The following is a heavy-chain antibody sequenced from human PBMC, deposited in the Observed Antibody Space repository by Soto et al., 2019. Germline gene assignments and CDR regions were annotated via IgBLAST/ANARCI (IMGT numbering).Heavy chain of an antibody. CDR2: ISYDGSNK. CDR1: GFTCSSYG. D-gene: IGHD1-26*01. J-gene: IGHJ4*02. Sequence: QVHLVEAGGGVVQPGRSLRLSCAASGFTCSSYGMHWVRQAPGKGLEWVAVISYDGSNKYYADSVKGRFTIYRDNSKNTLYLHKNSRRAEDTAVYYWAKDLLVGATTGFDYWGQGTLVTVSS. CDR3: AKDLLVGATTGFDY. V-gene: IGHV3-30*18.